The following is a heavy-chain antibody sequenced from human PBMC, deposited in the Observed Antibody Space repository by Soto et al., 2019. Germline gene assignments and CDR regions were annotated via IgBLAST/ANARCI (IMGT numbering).Heavy chain of an antibody. Sequence: PGQRLGWMGWINAGNGNTKYSQKFQGRVTITRDTSASTAYMELSSLRSEDTAVYYCARDRAVAGILYFDYWGQGTLVTVSS. D-gene: IGHD6-19*01. CDR3: ARDRAVAGILYFDY. CDR2: INAGNGNT. J-gene: IGHJ4*02. V-gene: IGHV1-3*01.